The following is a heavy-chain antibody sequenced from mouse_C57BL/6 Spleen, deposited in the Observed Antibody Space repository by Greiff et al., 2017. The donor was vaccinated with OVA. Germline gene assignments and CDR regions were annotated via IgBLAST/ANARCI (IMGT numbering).Heavy chain of an antibody. CDR3: ERGGPGFAY. V-gene: IGHV1-55*01. CDR2: IYPGSGST. J-gene: IGHJ3*01. Sequence: QVQLKQSGAELVKPGASVKLSCKASGYTFTSYWITWVKQRPGQGLEWIGDIYPGSGSTNYNEKFKSKATLTVDTSSSTAYMQLSSLTSEDSAGYYCERGGPGFAYWGQGTLVTVSA. CDR1: GYTFTSYW.